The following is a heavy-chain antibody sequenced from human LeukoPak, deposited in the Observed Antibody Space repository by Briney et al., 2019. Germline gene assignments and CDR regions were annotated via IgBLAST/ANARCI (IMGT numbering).Heavy chain of an antibody. V-gene: IGHV3-21*01. Sequence: GGSLRLSCAASGFNFSTYSMHWVRQAPGKGLEWVSSISTGSGYIYYADSVKGRFTISRDNAKKSLYLQMNNLRAEDTAVYYCATGYFYYYCMDVWGRGTTVTVSS. CDR1: GFNFSTYS. CDR3: ATGYFYYYCMDV. CDR2: ISTGSGYI. J-gene: IGHJ6*03.